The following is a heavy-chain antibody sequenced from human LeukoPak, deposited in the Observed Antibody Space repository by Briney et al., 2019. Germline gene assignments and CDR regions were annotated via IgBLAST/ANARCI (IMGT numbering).Heavy chain of an antibody. Sequence: GGSLRLSCAGSGFSVSNYYMSWVRQAPGKGLEWISYIGISSGNTKYADSVKGRFTISRDYAKNSLYLQMNSLRVEDTAVYFCARDHNYAFDNWGQGTLVTVSS. J-gene: IGHJ4*02. D-gene: IGHD1-1*01. CDR1: GFSVSNYY. CDR2: IGISSGNT. CDR3: ARDHNYAFDN. V-gene: IGHV3-11*06.